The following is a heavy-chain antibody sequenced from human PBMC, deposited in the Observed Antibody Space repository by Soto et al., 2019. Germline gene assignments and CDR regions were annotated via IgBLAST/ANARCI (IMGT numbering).Heavy chain of an antibody. D-gene: IGHD2-2*02. V-gene: IGHV1-24*01. Sequence: ASVKISCKVSGYTLTELSMHWVREAPGKGLEWMGGFDPEDGETIYAQKFQGRVTMTEDTSTDTAYMELSSLRSEDTAVYYCATALVPAAIIIPDAFDIWGQGTMVTVS. J-gene: IGHJ3*02. CDR3: ATALVPAAIIIPDAFDI. CDR2: FDPEDGET. CDR1: GYTLTELS.